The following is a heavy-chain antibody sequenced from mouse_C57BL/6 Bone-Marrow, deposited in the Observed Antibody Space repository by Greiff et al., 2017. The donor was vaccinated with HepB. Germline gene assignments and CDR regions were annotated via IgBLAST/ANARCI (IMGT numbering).Heavy chain of an antibody. D-gene: IGHD2-3*01. CDR3: ARSPSFDGGYFDV. CDR2: IYPRDGST. J-gene: IGHJ1*03. V-gene: IGHV1-78*01. CDR1: GYTFTDHT. Sequence: VQLQQSDAELVKPGASVKISCKVSGYTFTDHTIHWMKQRPEQGLEWIGYIYPRDGSTKYNEKFKGKATCTADKSSSSAYMKLNSLTSEDSAVYFCARSPSFDGGYFDVWGTGTTVTVSS.